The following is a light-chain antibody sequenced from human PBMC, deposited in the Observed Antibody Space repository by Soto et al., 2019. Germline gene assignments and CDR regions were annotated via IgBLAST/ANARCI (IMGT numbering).Light chain of an antibody. V-gene: IGKV3-11*01. J-gene: IGKJ1*01. CDR1: QSVSSY. CDR3: QQRSNWPRT. Sequence: EIVLTQSPATLSLSPGEGATLSCRASQSVSSYLAWYQQKPGQAPRLLIYDASNRATGIPARFSGSGSGTDFTLTISSLEPEDFAVYYCQQRSNWPRTFGQGTKGGYQ. CDR2: DAS.